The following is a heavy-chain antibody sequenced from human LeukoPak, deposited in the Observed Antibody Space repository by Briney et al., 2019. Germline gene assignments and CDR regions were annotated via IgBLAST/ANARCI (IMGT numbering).Heavy chain of an antibody. CDR3: GLSYGSSWSPNWFDP. D-gene: IGHD6-13*01. V-gene: IGHV3-21*01. CDR2: ISSSSSYI. J-gene: IGHJ5*02. Sequence: GGSLRLSCAASGFTFSSYSMNWVRQAPGKGLEWVSSISSSSSYIYYADSVKGRFTISRDNAKNSLYLQMNSLRAEDTAVYYCGLSYGSSWSPNWFDPWGQGTLVTVSS. CDR1: GFTFSSYS.